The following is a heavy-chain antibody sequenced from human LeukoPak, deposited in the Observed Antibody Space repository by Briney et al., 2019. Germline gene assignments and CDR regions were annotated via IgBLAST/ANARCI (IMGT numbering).Heavy chain of an antibody. CDR1: GFTFSSYA. J-gene: IGHJ4*02. Sequence: PGGSLRLSCAASGFTFSSYAMSWVRQAPGKGLEWVSAISGSGGSTYYADSVKGRFTISRDNSKNTLYLQMNSLRAEDTAVYYCAKVVAAGGSGSYYKDLAYYFDYWGQGTLVTVSS. CDR2: ISGSGGST. CDR3: AKVVAAGGSGSYYKDLAYYFDY. V-gene: IGHV3-23*01. D-gene: IGHD3-10*01.